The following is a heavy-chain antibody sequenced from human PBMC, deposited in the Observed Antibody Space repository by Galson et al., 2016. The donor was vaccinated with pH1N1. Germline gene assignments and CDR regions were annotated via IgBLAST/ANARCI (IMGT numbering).Heavy chain of an antibody. V-gene: IGHV5-51*01. Sequence: QSGAEVKKPGESLKISCRGSGYSFTNYWIGWVRQVPGKGLEWMAIIYPGDSDARYSPSFHGRVTISADKSISTAYLHWSSLKASDTAIYYCARPQSLATPAFFFDSWGRGTLVTVSS. CDR1: GYSFTNYW. D-gene: IGHD6-13*01. CDR2: IYPGDSDA. J-gene: IGHJ4*02. CDR3: ARPQSLATPAFFFDS.